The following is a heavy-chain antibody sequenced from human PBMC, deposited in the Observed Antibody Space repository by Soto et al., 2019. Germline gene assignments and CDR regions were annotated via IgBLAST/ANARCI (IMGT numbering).Heavy chain of an antibody. CDR1: GFAFNSYN. CDR3: ARRDYYDSSGYYFDY. Sequence: EVQLVESGGALVQPGGSPRLSCAASGFAFNSYNMNWVRQAPGKGLEWVSYIDSSSGTIYYADSVKGRFTISRDNAKNSLYLQMNSLRADDTAVYYCARRDYYDSSGYYFDYWGQGTLVTVSS. J-gene: IGHJ4*02. CDR2: IDSSSGTI. D-gene: IGHD3-22*01. V-gene: IGHV3-48*01.